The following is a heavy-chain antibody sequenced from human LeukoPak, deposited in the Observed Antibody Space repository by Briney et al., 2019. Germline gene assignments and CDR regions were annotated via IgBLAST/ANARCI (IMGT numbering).Heavy chain of an antibody. D-gene: IGHD3-10*01. CDR1: GFTFSNYA. Sequence: GKSLRLSCAASGFTFSNYAFHWVRQPPGKGLEWAAVISYEGSVTYYADSVKGRFTVSRDNFMNTLNLEMNSLRVEDTAVYYCVRDRAPWGGALGGAKGMDVWGEGTTVTVSS. CDR2: ISYEGSVT. CDR3: VRDRAPWGGALGGAKGMDV. V-gene: IGHV3-30*04. J-gene: IGHJ6*04.